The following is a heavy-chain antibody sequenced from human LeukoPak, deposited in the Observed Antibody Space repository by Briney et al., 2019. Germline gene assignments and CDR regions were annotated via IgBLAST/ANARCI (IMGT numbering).Heavy chain of an antibody. CDR3: ARDRYYYDSSGHSQQRKYNWFDP. J-gene: IGHJ5*02. Sequence: GGSLRPSCAASGFTFSSYSMNWVRQAPGKGLEWVSSISSSSSYIYYADSVKGRFTISRDNAKNSLYLQMNSLRPEDTAVYYCARDRYYYDSSGHSQQRKYNWFDPWGQGTLVTVSS. CDR2: ISSSSSYI. CDR1: GFTFSSYS. V-gene: IGHV3-21*01. D-gene: IGHD3-22*01.